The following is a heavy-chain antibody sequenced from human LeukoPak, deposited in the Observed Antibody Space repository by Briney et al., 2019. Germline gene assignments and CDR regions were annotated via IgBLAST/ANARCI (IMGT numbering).Heavy chain of an antibody. J-gene: IGHJ4*02. CDR1: GFTFSGFW. CDR3: AKDRRKTMDFDY. D-gene: IGHD4/OR15-4a*01. CDR2: INSDGSEG. Sequence: PGGSLRLSCAVSGFTFSGFWMSWSRQAPGKGLEWVASINSDGSEGYYADVVKGRFTISRDNAKNSLYLQMNSLRAEDTAVYYCAKDRRKTMDFDYWGQGTLVTVSS. V-gene: IGHV3-7*01.